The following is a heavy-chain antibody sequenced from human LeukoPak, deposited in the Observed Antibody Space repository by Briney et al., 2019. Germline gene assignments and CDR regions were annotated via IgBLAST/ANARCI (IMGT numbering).Heavy chain of an antibody. V-gene: IGHV3-21*01. D-gene: IGHD3-10*01. Sequence: KPGGSLRLSCAASGFTFSSYSMNWVRQAPGKGLEWVSSISSSSSYIYYADPVKGRFTISRDNAKNSLYLQMNSLRAEDTAVYYCARASYGSGSYDLYYFDYWGQGTLVTVSS. CDR3: ARASYGSGSYDLYYFDY. CDR2: ISSSSSYI. CDR1: GFTFSSYS. J-gene: IGHJ4*02.